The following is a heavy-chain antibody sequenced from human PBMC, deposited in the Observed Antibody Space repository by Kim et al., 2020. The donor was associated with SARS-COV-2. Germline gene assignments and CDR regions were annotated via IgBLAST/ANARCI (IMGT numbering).Heavy chain of an antibody. CDR2: INHSGST. J-gene: IGHJ3*02. CDR1: GGSFSGYY. V-gene: IGHV4-34*01. CDR3: ARGPTSFDI. Sequence: SETLSLTCAVYGGSFSGYYWSWIRQPPGKGLEWIGEINHSGSTNYNPSLKSRVTISVDTSKNQFSLKLSSVTAADTAVYYCARGPTSFDIWGQGTMVTVS.